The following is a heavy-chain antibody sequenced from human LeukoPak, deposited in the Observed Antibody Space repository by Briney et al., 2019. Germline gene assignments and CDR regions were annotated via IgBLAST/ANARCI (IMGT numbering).Heavy chain of an antibody. CDR3: TRGVVNAYAAFDY. CDR2: INWSGGST. D-gene: IGHD3-16*01. Sequence: GGSLRLSCAASGFTFDDYGMSWVRQAPGKGLEWVSGINWSGGSTGYADSVKGRFTISRDNSNNTLDLQLNSLRAEDTALYYCTRGVVNAYAAFDYWGQGTLVIVSS. V-gene: IGHV3-20*04. CDR1: GFTFDDYG. J-gene: IGHJ4*02.